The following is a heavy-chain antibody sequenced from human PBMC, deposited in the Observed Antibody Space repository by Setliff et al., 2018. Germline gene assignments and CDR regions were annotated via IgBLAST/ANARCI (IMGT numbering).Heavy chain of an antibody. Sequence: GGSLRLSCSASGFTFSRYAMHWVRQAPGKGLESVSAISSTGIPIYYADSVKARFSISRDDAKNTLYLQMTSLRAGDTAVYYCVKDPSVYGADSGSIWGQGTMVTVSS. CDR2: ISSTGIPI. J-gene: IGHJ3*02. CDR3: VKDPSVYGADSGSI. D-gene: IGHD2-21*02. CDR1: GFTFSRYA. V-gene: IGHV3-64D*09.